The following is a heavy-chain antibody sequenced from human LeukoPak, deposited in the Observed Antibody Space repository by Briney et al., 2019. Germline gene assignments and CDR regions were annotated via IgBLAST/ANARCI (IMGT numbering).Heavy chain of an antibody. D-gene: IGHD6-13*01. CDR3: ARDQSDFPRAAAGPDYYFDY. J-gene: IGHJ4*02. CDR1: GGSIDSTNW. Sequence: ETLSLTCDVSGGSIDSTNWWNWVRQAPGKGLEWVSYISSSSSTIYYADSVKGRFTISRDNAKNSLYLQMNSLRAEDTAVYYCARDQSDFPRAAAGPDYYFDYWGQGTLVTVSS. CDR2: ISSSSSTI. V-gene: IGHV3-48*01.